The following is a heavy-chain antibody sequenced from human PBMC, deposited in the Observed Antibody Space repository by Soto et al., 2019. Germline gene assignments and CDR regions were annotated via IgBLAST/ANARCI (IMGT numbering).Heavy chain of an antibody. J-gene: IGHJ4*02. D-gene: IGHD3-9*01. CDR3: AREYYGLLTGYYTDY. V-gene: IGHV3-74*01. CDR2: ISGDGVTT. CDR1: GFPFSSYW. Sequence: EVQLVESGGDLVQRGGSLRLSCAASGFPFSSYWMHWVRHTPGKGLDWVARISGDGVTTYYADSVTGRFTVSRDNAKNSLSLQISGLRAVDTAVYYCAREYYGLLTGYYTDYWGQRTLVSVSS.